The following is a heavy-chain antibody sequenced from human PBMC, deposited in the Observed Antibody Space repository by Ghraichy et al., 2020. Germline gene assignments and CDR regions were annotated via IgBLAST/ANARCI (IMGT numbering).Heavy chain of an antibody. CDR2: IKSKIDGGTP. CDR1: GFTFSNAW. Sequence: GGSLRLSCAASGFTFSNAWMSWVRQAPGKGLEWVGHIKSKIDGGTPDYAAPVKGRFTISRDDSKNTLYLQMNSLKTEDTAVYYCTNYFGHLFGHWGQGTLVTVSS. V-gene: IGHV3-15*01. D-gene: IGHD3/OR15-3a*01. CDR3: TNYFGHLFGH. J-gene: IGHJ4*02.